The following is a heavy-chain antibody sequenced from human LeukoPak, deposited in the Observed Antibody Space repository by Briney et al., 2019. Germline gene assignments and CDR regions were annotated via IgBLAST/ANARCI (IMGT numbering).Heavy chain of an antibody. CDR2: ISGPGSAI. Sequence: TGGSLRLSCAASGFTFNTYEMNWVRQAPGKGLEWVSYISGPGSAIYYGDSVKGRFTISRDNSKNTLYLQMNSLRAEDTAVYYCAKDRAAAGTGYFDYWGQGTLVTVSS. D-gene: IGHD6-13*01. J-gene: IGHJ4*02. CDR3: AKDRAAAGTGYFDY. V-gene: IGHV3-48*03. CDR1: GFTFNTYE.